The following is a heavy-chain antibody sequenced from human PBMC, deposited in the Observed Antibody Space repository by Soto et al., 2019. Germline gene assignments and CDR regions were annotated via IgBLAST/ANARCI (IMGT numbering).Heavy chain of an antibody. CDR2: INPNTGGT. J-gene: IGHJ4*02. CDR3: ARGGFNYGYGIIEY. CDR1: GYTFTGYY. D-gene: IGHD5-18*01. Sequence: ASVKVSCKASGYTFTGYYMHWVRQAPGQGLEWMGWINPNTGGTNYAQKFHGRVTMTRDTSISTAYMELSRLRSDDTAVYYCARGGFNYGYGIIEYWGQGTLVIVSS. V-gene: IGHV1-2*02.